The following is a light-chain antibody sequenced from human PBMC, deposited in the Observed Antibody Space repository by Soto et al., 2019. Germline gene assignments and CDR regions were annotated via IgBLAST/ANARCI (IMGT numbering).Light chain of an antibody. CDR3: QQRSNWPLIT. V-gene: IGKV3D-20*02. CDR1: QSVSNNY. J-gene: IGKJ5*01. CDR2: GAS. Sequence: EIVITQSPATLSLSPGERATLSCRASQSVSNNYLAWYQQKPGQAPRLIIYGASNRANGIPARFSGSGSGTDFTLTISSLEPEDFAVYYCQQRSNWPLITFGQGTRLEIK.